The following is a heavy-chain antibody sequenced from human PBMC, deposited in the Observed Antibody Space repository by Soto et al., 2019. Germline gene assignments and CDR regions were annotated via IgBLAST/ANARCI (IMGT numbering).Heavy chain of an antibody. J-gene: IGHJ4*02. Sequence: GESLKISCKVSGYSFTSYWISGVRQMPGKGLEWMGRIDPSDSYTNYSPSFQGHVTISADKSITTVFLQWSSLRASDTAMYYCARQIYDSDTGPNFQYYFDSWGQGTPVTVSS. D-gene: IGHD3-22*01. CDR1: GYSFTSYW. V-gene: IGHV5-10-1*01. CDR3: ARQIYDSDTGPNFQYYFDS. CDR2: IDPSDSYT.